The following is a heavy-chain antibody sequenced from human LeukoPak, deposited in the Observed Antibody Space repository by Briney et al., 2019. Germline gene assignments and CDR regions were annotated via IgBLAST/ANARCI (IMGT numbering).Heavy chain of an antibody. D-gene: IGHD3-22*01. CDR1: GFTFSSYG. CDR2: ISDDGTRK. Sequence: GGSLRLSCAASGFTFSSYGIHWVRLAPGKGLEWVAVISDDGTRKYYADSVQGRFTISRDNSRNTLYLQMNSLGAEDTAVYYCARGVVYYDSSGYYLGYWGQGTLVTVSS. V-gene: IGHV3-30*03. CDR3: ARGVVYYDSSGYYLGY. J-gene: IGHJ4*02.